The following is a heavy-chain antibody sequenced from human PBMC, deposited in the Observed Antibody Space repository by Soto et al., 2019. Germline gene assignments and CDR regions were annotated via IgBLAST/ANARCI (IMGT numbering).Heavy chain of an antibody. CDR2: INSDGSST. CDR1: GFTFSNAW. Sequence: GGSLRLSCAASGFTFSNAWMNWVRQAPGKGLVWVSRINSDGSSTSYADSVKGRFTISRDNAKNTLYLQMNSLRAEDTAVYYCAVQRYSSSWYVLRDWGQGTLVIVSS. D-gene: IGHD6-13*01. J-gene: IGHJ4*02. V-gene: IGHV3-74*01. CDR3: AVQRYSSSWYVLRD.